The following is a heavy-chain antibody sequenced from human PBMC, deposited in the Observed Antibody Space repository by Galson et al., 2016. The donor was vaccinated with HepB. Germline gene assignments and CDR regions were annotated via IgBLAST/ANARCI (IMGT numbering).Heavy chain of an antibody. V-gene: IGHV3-11*01. Sequence: SLRLSCAASGFTFSDYYMSWIRQAPGKGLEWLSYISGSGSFIYYTDSVKGRITVSRDNAKNSLSLQMNSLRAEDTAVYYCARGGEYSSRWYAGSGMDVWGQGSTVTVSS. D-gene: IGHD6-13*01. CDR2: ISGSGSFI. CDR3: ARGGEYSSRWYAGSGMDV. CDR1: GFTFSDYY. J-gene: IGHJ6*02.